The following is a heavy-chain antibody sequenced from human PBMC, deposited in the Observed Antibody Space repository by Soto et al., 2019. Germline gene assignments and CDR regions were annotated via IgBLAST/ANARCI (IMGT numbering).Heavy chain of an antibody. D-gene: IGHD2-2*01. J-gene: IGHJ5*02. V-gene: IGHV3-21*04. CDR2: ISSSSSYI. CDR1: GFTFSSYS. CDR3: ANVPLLYGSEWYQHWFGP. Sequence: GGSLRLSCAASGFTFSSYSMNWVRQAPGKGLEWVSCISSSSSYIYYAESVKGRFTISRDNAKNTLYLQMNTLTAEDTAVYYCANVPLLYGSEWYQHWFGPWGQGTLVTVSS.